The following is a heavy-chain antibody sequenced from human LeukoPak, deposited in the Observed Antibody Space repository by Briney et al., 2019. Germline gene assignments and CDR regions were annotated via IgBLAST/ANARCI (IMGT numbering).Heavy chain of an antibody. CDR1: GFTFDYYG. CDR3: ARDKAHRYYYDSSGYYYDAFDI. J-gene: IGHJ3*02. CDR2: INWNGGST. D-gene: IGHD3-22*01. Sequence: GGSLRLSCAASGFTFDYYGMSWVRQARGKWLEWGSSINWNGGSTGYADSVKGRFTISRDNAKNSLYLQMNSLRAEDTALSYCARDKAHRYYYDSSGYYYDAFDIWGQGTMVTVSS. V-gene: IGHV3-20*04.